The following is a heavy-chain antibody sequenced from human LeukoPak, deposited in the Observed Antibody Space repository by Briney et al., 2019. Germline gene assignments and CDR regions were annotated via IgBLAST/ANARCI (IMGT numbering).Heavy chain of an antibody. CDR2: INHSGST. CDR1: GGSFSGYY. V-gene: IGHV4-34*01. D-gene: IGHD2-8*02. J-gene: IGHJ4*02. Sequence: PSETLSLTCAVYGGSFSGYYWSWIRQPPGKGLEWIGEINHSGSTNYNPSLKSRVTISVDTSKNQFSLKLSSVTAADTAVYYCARVNTGRHAAYYFDYWGQGTLVTVSS. CDR3: ARVNTGRHAAYYFDY.